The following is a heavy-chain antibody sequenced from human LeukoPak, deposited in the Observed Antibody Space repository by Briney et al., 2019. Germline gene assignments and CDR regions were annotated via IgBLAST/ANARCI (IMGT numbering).Heavy chain of an antibody. CDR3: ARGYCSGGSCYSLVVDY. CDR1: GGTFSSYA. Sequence: SVKVSCKASGGTFSSYAISWVRQAPGQGLEWMGRIIPVFGIANYAQKFQGRVTITADKSTSTAYMELSSLRSEDTAVYYCARGYCSGGSCYSLVVDYWGQGTLVTVSS. CDR2: IIPVFGIA. J-gene: IGHJ4*02. V-gene: IGHV1-69*04. D-gene: IGHD2-15*01.